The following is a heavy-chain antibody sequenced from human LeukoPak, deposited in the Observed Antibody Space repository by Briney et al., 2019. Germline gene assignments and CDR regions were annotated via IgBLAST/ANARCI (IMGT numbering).Heavy chain of an antibody. Sequence: SETLSLTCTVSGGSISSSYYYWGWIRQPPGKGLEWIGSIYYSGSTYYNPSLKSRVTISVDTSKNQFSLKLRSVTAADTAVYYCARRMGRYCSGGSCYSARGGLNYFDYWGQGTLVTVSS. J-gene: IGHJ4*02. D-gene: IGHD2-15*01. CDR1: GGSISSSYYY. CDR2: IYYSGST. V-gene: IGHV4-39*01. CDR3: ARRMGRYCSGGSCYSARGGLNYFDY.